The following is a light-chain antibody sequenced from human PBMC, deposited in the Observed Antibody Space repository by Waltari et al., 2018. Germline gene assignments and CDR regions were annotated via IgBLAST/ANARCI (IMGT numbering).Light chain of an antibody. CDR1: SSDVGAYNY. CDR3: SSYTSSSTGYV. J-gene: IGLJ1*01. CDR2: EVS. V-gene: IGLV2-14*01. Sequence: QSALTQPASVSGSPGQSITIACTGTSSDVGAYNYVSWYQQHPGKAPKLMIYEVSNRPSGVSNRFSGSKSGNTASLTISGLQAEDEADYYCSSYTSSSTGYVFGTGTKVTVL.